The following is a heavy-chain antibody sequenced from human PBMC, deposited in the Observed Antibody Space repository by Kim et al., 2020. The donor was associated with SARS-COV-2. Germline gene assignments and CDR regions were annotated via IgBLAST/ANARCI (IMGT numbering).Heavy chain of an antibody. V-gene: IGHV3-7*05. CDR1: GFTFSSYW. J-gene: IGHJ4*02. CDR2: IKQDGSEK. D-gene: IGHD3-10*01. Sequence: GGSLRFSCAASGFTFSSYWMSWVRQAPGKGLEWVANIKQDGSEKYYVDSVKGRFTISRDNAKNSLYLQMNSLRAEDTAVYYCAREGNGALWFGELRDYWGQGTLVTVSS. CDR3: AREGNGALWFGELRDY.